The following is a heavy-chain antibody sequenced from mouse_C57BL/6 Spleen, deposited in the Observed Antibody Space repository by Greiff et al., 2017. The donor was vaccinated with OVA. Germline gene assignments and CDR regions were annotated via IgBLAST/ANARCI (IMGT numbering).Heavy chain of an antibody. D-gene: IGHD3-2*02. V-gene: IGHV5-17*01. CDR3: ASPDSSGSLDD. Sequence: VQLKESGGGLVKPGGSLKLSCAASGFTFSDYGMHWVRQAPEKGLEWVAYISSGSSTIYYADTVKGRFTISRDNAKNTLFLQMTSLRSEDTAMYYCASPDSSGSLDDWGQGTSVTVSS. CDR2: ISSGSSTI. CDR1: GFTFSDYG. J-gene: IGHJ4*01.